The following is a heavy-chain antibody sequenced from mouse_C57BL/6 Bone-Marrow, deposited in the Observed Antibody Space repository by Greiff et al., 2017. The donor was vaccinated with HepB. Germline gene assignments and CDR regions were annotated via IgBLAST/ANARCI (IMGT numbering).Heavy chain of an antibody. J-gene: IGHJ2*01. CDR2: INPNNGGT. Sequence: EVKLQQSGPELVKPGASVKISCKASGYTFTDYYMNWVKQSHGKSLEWIGDINPNNGGTSYNQKFKGKATLTVDKSSSTAYLELRSLTSEDSAVYYCARLGYGIDYWGQGTTLTVSS. V-gene: IGHV1-26*01. CDR3: ARLGYGIDY. D-gene: IGHD1-1*01. CDR1: GYTFTDYY.